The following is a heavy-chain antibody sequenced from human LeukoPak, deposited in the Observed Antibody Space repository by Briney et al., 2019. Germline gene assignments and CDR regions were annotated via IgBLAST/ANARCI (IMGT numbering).Heavy chain of an antibody. V-gene: IGHV4-59*01. Sequence: PSETLSLTCTVSGASISNYYWSWIRQPPGQGLEWIGYVYYSGGTNYNPSLKSRVTISVDTSKNQFSLHLNSVTAADTAVYYCTRDLWGAGGTNYWGHGTLVTVSS. CDR2: VYYSGGT. CDR3: TRDLWGAGGTNY. D-gene: IGHD6-13*01. CDR1: GASISNYY. J-gene: IGHJ4*01.